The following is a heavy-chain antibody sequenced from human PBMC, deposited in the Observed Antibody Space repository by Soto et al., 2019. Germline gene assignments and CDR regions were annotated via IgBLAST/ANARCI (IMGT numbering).Heavy chain of an antibody. V-gene: IGHV3-15*01. J-gene: IGHJ4*02. D-gene: IGHD6-19*01. CDR3: TTPAIPVDGTQPFKY. Sequence: EVQLVESGGGFVKPGESLRLSCAASGFTFSSAPMSWVRQAPGKGLEWVGRIKPNTDGGAIDYPAPVKGRFTISRDDSKNTLYLQMNSLKIEDTALYYCTTPAIPVDGTQPFKYWGQGAVVTVSS. CDR2: IKPNTDGGAI. CDR1: GFTFSSAP.